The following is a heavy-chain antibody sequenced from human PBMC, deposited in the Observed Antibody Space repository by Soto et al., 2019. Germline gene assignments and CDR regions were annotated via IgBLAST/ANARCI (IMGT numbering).Heavy chain of an antibody. V-gene: IGHV2-5*02. Sequence: SGPTLVNPTQTLTLTCTFSGFSLSTSGVGVGWNRQPPGKALEWLALIYWDDDKRYSPSLKSRLTITKNTSKTQVVLTMTNMDPVDTATYYCAHIGLEQLVPSGFDYWGQGTLVTVSS. CDR1: GFSLSTSGVG. D-gene: IGHD6-6*01. CDR3: AHIGLEQLVPSGFDY. J-gene: IGHJ4*02. CDR2: IYWDDDK.